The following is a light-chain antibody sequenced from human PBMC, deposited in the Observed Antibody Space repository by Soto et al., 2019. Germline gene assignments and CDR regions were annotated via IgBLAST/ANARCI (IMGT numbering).Light chain of an antibody. J-gene: IGKJ1*01. CDR3: QQYGSSPWT. CDR2: VAS. V-gene: IGKV3-20*01. Sequence: EIVLTQSPGTLSLSPGERATLSCRASHSVSSSYLDWYQQKPGQAPRLLIYVASSSATGIPARFSGSGSGSDFTFTISGLEPEDFAVSYCQQYGSSPWTFGQGTKVEIK. CDR1: HSVSSSY.